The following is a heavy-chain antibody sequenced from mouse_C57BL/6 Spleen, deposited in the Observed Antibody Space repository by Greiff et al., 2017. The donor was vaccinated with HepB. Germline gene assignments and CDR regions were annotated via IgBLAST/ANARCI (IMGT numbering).Heavy chain of an antibody. CDR1: GFTFSSYA. D-gene: IGHD1-1*01. Sequence: EVMLVESGGGLVKPGGSLKLSCAASGFTFSSYAMSWVRQTPEKRLEWVATISDGGSYTYYPDNVKGRFTISRDNAKNNLYLQMSHLKSEDTAMYYCARDRDYGSRYAMDCWGQGTSVTVSS. J-gene: IGHJ4*01. V-gene: IGHV5-4*01. CDR3: ARDRDYGSRYAMDC. CDR2: ISDGGSYT.